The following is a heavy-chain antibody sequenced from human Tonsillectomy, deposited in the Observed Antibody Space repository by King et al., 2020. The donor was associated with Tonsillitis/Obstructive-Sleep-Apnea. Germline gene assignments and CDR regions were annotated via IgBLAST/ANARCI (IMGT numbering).Heavy chain of an antibody. CDR2: IYYSGST. D-gene: IGHD3-10*01. J-gene: IGHJ3*02. V-gene: IGHV4-39*01. Sequence: LQLQESGPGLVKPSETLSLTCTVSGGSISSSSYYWGWIRQPPGKGLEWIGSIYYSGSTYYNPSLKSRVTISVDTSKTQFSLKLSSVTAADTAVYYCARIPALLWFGELFAFDIWGQGTMVTVSS. CDR3: ARIPALLWFGELFAFDI. CDR1: GGSISSSSYY.